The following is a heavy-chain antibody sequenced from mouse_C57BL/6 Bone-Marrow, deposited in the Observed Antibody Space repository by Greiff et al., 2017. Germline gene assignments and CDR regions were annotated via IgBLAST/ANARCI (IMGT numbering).Heavy chain of an antibody. Sequence: GRGLEWIGRIDPNSGGTKYNEKFKSKATLTVDKPSSTAYMQLSSLTSEDSAVYYCARRNLRDWGQGTTLKVSS. V-gene: IGHV1-72*01. CDR2: IDPNSGGT. D-gene: IGHD3-3*01. CDR3: ARRNLRD. J-gene: IGHJ2*01.